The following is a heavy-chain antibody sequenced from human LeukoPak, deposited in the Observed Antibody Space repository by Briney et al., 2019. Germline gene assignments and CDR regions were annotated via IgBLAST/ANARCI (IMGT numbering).Heavy chain of an antibody. D-gene: IGHD6-13*01. CDR1: GYTFTSYG. CDR3: ARIVGYSSSWYGPHSGP. CDR2: ISAYNGNT. Sequence: GASVKVSCKGSGYTFTSYGISWVRQAPGQGLEWMGWISAYNGNTNCAQKLQGRVTITADESTSTAYMELSSLRSEDTAVYYCARIVGYSSSWYGPHSGPWGQGTLVTVSS. J-gene: IGHJ5*01. V-gene: IGHV1-18*01.